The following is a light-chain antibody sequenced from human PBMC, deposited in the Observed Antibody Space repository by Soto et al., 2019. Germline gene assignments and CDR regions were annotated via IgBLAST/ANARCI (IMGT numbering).Light chain of an antibody. CDR2: GAS. CDR1: QSVSST. Sequence: EKVMTQSPATLSVSPGERATLSCRASQSVSSTLAWYQQRPGQAPRLLISGASSRATGIPDRFSGSGSGTDFTLTISRLEPEDFAVYHCQQYGNSPWTFGQGTRLEIK. J-gene: IGKJ5*01. CDR3: QQYGNSPWT. V-gene: IGKV3-20*01.